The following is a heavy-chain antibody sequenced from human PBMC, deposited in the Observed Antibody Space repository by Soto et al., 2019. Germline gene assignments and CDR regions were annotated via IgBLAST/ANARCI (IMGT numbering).Heavy chain of an antibody. Sequence: SETLSLTCTVSGGSISSGGYYWSWIRQHPGKGLEWIGYIYYSGSTYYNPSLKSRVTISVDTSKNQFSLKLSSVTAADTAVYYCARDHKNYDFWSGYAFDIWGQGTMGTVSS. CDR1: GGSISSGGYY. D-gene: IGHD3-3*01. CDR2: IYYSGST. J-gene: IGHJ3*02. CDR3: ARDHKNYDFWSGYAFDI. V-gene: IGHV4-31*03.